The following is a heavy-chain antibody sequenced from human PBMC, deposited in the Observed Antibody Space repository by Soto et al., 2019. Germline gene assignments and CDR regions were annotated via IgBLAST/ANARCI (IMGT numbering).Heavy chain of an antibody. D-gene: IGHD1-1*01. J-gene: IGHJ5*02. CDR1: SGSISSYY. Sequence: SETLSLTCTVSSGSISSYYWSWIRQPPGKGLEWIGYIYYSGSTNYNPSLKSRVTISVDTSKNQFSLKLSSVTAADTAVYYCARGGYRGNWFDPWGQGTLVTVSS. CDR2: IYYSGST. CDR3: ARGGYRGNWFDP. V-gene: IGHV4-59*01.